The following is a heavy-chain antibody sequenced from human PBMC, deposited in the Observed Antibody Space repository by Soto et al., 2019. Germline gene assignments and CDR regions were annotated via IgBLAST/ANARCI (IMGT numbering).Heavy chain of an antibody. D-gene: IGHD4-4*01. V-gene: IGHV3-23*01. Sequence: TGGSLRLSCAASGFTFSSYAMSWVRQAPGKGLEWVSAISGSGGSTYYADSVKGRFTISRDNSKNTLYLQMNSLRAEDTAVYYCAKDLETTPSLPYYYYYGMDVWGQGTTVTVSS. CDR3: AKDLETTPSLPYYYYYGMDV. CDR1: GFTFSSYA. J-gene: IGHJ6*02. CDR2: ISGSGGST.